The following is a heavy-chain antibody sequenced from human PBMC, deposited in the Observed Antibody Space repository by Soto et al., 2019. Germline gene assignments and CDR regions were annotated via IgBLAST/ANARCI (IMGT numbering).Heavy chain of an antibody. V-gene: IGHV5-10-1*01. CDR1: GYSFTSYW. CDR3: ASPGYSSGYYYGMGV. CDR2: IDPSDSYT. J-gene: IGHJ6*01. Sequence: GESLKISCKGSGYSFTSYWISWVRQMPGKGLEWMGRIDPSDSYTNYSPSFQGHVTISADKSISTAYLQWSSLKASDTAMYYCASPGYSSGYYYGMGVWGGGTTVTVS. D-gene: IGHD6-19*01.